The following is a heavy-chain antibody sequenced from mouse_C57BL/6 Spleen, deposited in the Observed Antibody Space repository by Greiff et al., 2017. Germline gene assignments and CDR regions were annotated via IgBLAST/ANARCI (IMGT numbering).Heavy chain of an antibody. Sequence: GASVKISCKASGYAFSSYWMNWVKQRPGKGLEWIGQIYPGDGDTNYNGKFKGKATLTADKSSSTAYMQLSSLTSEDSAVYFCARATVVAGDWYFDVWGTGTTVTVSS. CDR3: ARATVVAGDWYFDV. V-gene: IGHV1-80*01. CDR2: IYPGDGDT. J-gene: IGHJ1*03. CDR1: GYAFSSYW. D-gene: IGHD1-1*01.